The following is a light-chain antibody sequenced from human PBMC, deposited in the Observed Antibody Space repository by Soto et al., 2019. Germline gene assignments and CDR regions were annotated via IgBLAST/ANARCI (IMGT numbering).Light chain of an antibody. CDR3: SSYRSSIPYV. V-gene: IGLV2-14*01. J-gene: IGLJ1*01. CDR1: SSDVGTYNY. Sequence: QSALTQPASVSGSPGQSITISCTGTSSDVGTYNYVSWYQHHPGKAPKLMIYEVSNRPTGVSNRFSGSKSGNTASLTISGLQAEDEADYYCSSYRSSIPYVFGTGTKVTVL. CDR2: EVS.